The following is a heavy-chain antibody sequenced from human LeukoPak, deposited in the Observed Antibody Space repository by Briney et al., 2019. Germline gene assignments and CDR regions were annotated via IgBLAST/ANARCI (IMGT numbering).Heavy chain of an antibody. D-gene: IGHD3-10*02. J-gene: IGHJ3*02. V-gene: IGHV4-4*07. CDR1: GFTFSSYW. CDR2: IYSSGST. Sequence: GSLRLSCAASGFTFSSYWMSWIRQPAGKGLEWIGRIYSSGSTNYNPSLKSRVTISVDTSKNQFSLKLSSVTAADTAVYYCATSMRRTMWTFDIWGQGTMVTVSS. CDR3: ATSMRRTMWTFDI.